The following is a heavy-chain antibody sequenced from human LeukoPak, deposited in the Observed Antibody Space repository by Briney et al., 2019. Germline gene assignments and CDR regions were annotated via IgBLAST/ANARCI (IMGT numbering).Heavy chain of an antibody. CDR1: EFTFSSYT. J-gene: IGHJ5*02. CDR3: ARATTYSSGWYP. D-gene: IGHD6-19*01. V-gene: IGHV3-21*01. Sequence: GGSLRLSCAASEFTFSSYTMNWVRQAPGRGLEWVSTITGGSSNIYYADSVKGRFTISRDNTENSLSLQMNSLRVDDTAVYYCARATTYSSGWYPWGQGTLVTVSS. CDR2: ITGGSSNI.